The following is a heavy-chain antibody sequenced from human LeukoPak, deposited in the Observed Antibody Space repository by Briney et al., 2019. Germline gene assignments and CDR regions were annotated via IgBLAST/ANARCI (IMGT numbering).Heavy chain of an antibody. V-gene: IGHV3-23*01. CDR3: TGGGGYDTSFDY. Sequence: GGSLRLSCAASGFTFRNYAMHWVRQAPGKGLEWVSAISGSGGSTYYADSVKGRSTISRDNSKNTLYLQMNSLRAEDTAVYYCTGGGGYDTSFDYWGQGTLVTVSS. CDR2: ISGSGGST. CDR1: GFTFRNYA. J-gene: IGHJ4*02. D-gene: IGHD5-12*01.